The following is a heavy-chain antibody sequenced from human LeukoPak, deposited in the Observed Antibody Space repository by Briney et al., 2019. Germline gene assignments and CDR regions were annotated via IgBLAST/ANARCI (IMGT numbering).Heavy chain of an antibody. D-gene: IGHD3-3*01. CDR1: GYTLTELS. Sequence: GASVKVSCKVSGYTLTELSMHWVRQAPGKGLEWMGGFDPEDGETIYAQKFHGRVTMTEDTSTDTAYMELSSLRSEDTAVYYCATADVLRFLESRGNYFDYWGQGTLVTVSS. CDR3: ATADVLRFLESRGNYFDY. CDR2: FDPEDGET. V-gene: IGHV1-24*01. J-gene: IGHJ4*02.